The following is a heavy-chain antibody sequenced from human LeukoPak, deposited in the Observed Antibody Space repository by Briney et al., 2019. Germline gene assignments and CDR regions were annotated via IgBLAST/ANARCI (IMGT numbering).Heavy chain of an antibody. CDR2: IYSDGST. J-gene: IGHJ3*02. CDR3: ARCVYYDSGDYYIDAFDI. D-gene: IGHD3-22*01. V-gene: IGHV4-4*09. CDR1: GGSISNYY. Sequence: PSEALSLTCTVSGGSISNYYWSWIRQPPGKRLEWIGYIYSDGSTNYNSSLKRRVTISVDTSKNQFSLKLTSVTAADTAVYYCARCVYYDSGDYYIDAFDIWGQGTMVTVSS.